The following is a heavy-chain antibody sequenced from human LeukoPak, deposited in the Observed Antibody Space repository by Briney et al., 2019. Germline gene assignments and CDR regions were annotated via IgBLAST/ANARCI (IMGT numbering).Heavy chain of an antibody. D-gene: IGHD2-21*01. CDR3: ARSRTLWGAFDI. CDR2: ITTSGGST. J-gene: IGHJ3*02. V-gene: IGHV3-23*01. Sequence: GGSLRLSCAASGFTFSSYAMSWVRQAPGKGLEWVSSITTSGGSTSYADSVRGRFTISRDNSKNTLYLQMNSLRAGDTAVYYCARSRTLWGAFDIWGQGTMVTVSS. CDR1: GFTFSSYA.